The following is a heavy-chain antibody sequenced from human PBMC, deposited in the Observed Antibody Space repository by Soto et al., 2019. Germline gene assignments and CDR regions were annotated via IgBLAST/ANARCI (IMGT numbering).Heavy chain of an antibody. J-gene: IGHJ4*02. CDR2: IWYDGSNK. Sequence: QVQLVESGGGVVQPGRSLRLSCAASGFTFSSYGMHWVRQAPGKGLEWVAVIWYDGSNKYYADSVKGRFTISRDNSKNTLYLQMNSLRAEDTAVYYCARDRSGHLDYDYGEVGGQGTLVTVSS. V-gene: IGHV3-33*01. CDR3: ARDRSGHLDYDYGEV. D-gene: IGHD4-17*01. CDR1: GFTFSSYG.